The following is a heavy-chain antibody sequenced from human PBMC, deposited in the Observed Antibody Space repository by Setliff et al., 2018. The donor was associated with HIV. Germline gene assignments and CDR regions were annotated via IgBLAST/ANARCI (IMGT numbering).Heavy chain of an antibody. CDR3: AREGQWLA. CDR2: VNADNGNT. Sequence: PSVKVSCKASGYTFTSYALHWVRQAPGQRLEWMGWVNADNGNTRYSEKFQGRVTITRDTAASTVYMELSSLKSEDTAVYYCAREGQWLAWGQGTLVTVSS. CDR1: GYTFTSYA. D-gene: IGHD6-19*01. V-gene: IGHV1-3*01. J-gene: IGHJ5*02.